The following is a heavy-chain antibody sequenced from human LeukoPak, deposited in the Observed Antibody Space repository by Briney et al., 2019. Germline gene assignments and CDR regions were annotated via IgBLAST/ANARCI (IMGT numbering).Heavy chain of an antibody. J-gene: IGHJ2*01. CDR1: GYNFTNYW. V-gene: IGHV5-51*01. Sequence: GESLRISCQASGYNFTNYWIAWVRQMPGEGLEWVGIIYPGASDTRYSPSSQGHVTISTDKSISAAYLQWSSLKASDSAMYFCARTAKGTVSGVWYFDLWGRGTLVTVSS. CDR2: IYPGASDT. D-gene: IGHD4-17*01. CDR3: ARTAKGTVSGVWYFDL.